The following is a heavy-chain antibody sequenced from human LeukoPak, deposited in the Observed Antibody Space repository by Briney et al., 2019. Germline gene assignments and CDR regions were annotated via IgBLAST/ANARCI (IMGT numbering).Heavy chain of an antibody. D-gene: IGHD3-22*01. V-gene: IGHV4-39*07. Sequence: SETLSLTCTVSGGSISSSSYYWGWIRQPPGKGLEWIGSIYYSGSTYYNPSLKSRVTISVDTSKNQFSLKLSSVTAADTAVYYCARVNYYDSSGYYQFDYWGQGTLVTVSS. CDR1: GGSISSSSYY. J-gene: IGHJ4*02. CDR3: ARVNYYDSSGYYQFDY. CDR2: IYYSGST.